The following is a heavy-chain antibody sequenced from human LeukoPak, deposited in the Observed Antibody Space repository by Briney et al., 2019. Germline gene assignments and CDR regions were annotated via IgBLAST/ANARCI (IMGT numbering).Heavy chain of an antibody. CDR2: ISAYNGNT. CDR1: GYTFTSYG. CDR3: ARVGGVSCSGGSCYSVRSWFDP. J-gene: IGHJ5*02. D-gene: IGHD2-15*01. V-gene: IGHV1-18*01. Sequence: ASVKASCKASGYTFTSYGISWVRQAPGQGLEWMGWISAYNGNTNYAQKLQGRVTMTTDTSTSTAYMELRSLRSDDTAVYYCARVGGVSCSGGSCYSVRSWFDPWGQGTLVTVSS.